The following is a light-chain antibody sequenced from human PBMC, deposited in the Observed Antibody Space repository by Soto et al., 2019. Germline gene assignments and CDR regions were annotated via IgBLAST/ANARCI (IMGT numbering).Light chain of an antibody. J-gene: IGKJ2*01. Sequence: ETVMTQSPASLSVSPGERATLSCRASQSVDNNLAWYQQKPGQAPRLLIYGASTRATGIPVRFSGSGSGTEFTLTISSLQSEDFAVYHCQQYNNWPYTFGQGTKLEIK. CDR2: GAS. V-gene: IGKV3-15*01. CDR3: QQYNNWPYT. CDR1: QSVDNN.